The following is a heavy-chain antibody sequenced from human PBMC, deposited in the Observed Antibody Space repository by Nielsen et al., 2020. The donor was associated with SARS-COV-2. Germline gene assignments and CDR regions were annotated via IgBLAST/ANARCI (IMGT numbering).Heavy chain of an antibody. D-gene: IGHD3-3*01. CDR2: ISSSGSDI. Sequence: GGSLRLSCEVAGHFSWYSFNWVRQAPVQGPEWISYISSSGSDISYARSVKGRFTISRDNAGNSLFLHMDSLRDEDTAVYYCVRDREWAFDLWGQGTLVTVSS. CDR1: GHFSWYS. CDR3: VRDREWAFDL. J-gene: IGHJ4*02. V-gene: IGHV3-48*02.